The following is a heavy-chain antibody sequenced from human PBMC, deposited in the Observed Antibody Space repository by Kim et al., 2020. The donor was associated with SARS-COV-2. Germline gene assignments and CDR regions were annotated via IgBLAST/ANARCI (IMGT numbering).Heavy chain of an antibody. J-gene: IGHJ4*02. V-gene: IGHV3-43*01. Sequence: SVKGRFTISRDNSKSSLYLQMNSLRTEDTALYDCAKDHDCSGGSCSLYFDYWGQGTLVTVSS. D-gene: IGHD2-15*01. CDR3: AKDHDCSGGSCSLYFDY.